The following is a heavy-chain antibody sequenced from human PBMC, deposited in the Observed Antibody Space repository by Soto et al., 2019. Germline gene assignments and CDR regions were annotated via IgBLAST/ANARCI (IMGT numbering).Heavy chain of an antibody. CDR3: ARKDIVVVPAAMGITGTPGDFDY. CDR1: GYTFTSYG. D-gene: IGHD2-2*01. CDR2: ISAYNGNT. Sequence: GASVKVSCKASGYTFTSYGISWVRQAPGQGLEWMGWISAYNGNTNYAQKLQGRVTMTTDTSTSTAYMELRSLRSDDTAVYYCARKDIVVVPAAMGITGTPGDFDYWGQGTLVTVS. J-gene: IGHJ4*02. V-gene: IGHV1-18*01.